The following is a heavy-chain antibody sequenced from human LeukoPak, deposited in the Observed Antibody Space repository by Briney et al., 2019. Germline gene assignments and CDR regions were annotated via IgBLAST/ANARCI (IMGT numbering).Heavy chain of an antibody. CDR2: ISSSTYYI. D-gene: IGHD5-24*01. V-gene: IGHV3-21*06. CDR3: ARDPSMAGFFDS. CDR1: GFTFSSYS. J-gene: IGHJ4*02. Sequence: NTGGSLRLSCAASGFTFSSYSMNWVRQAPGKGLEWVSSISSSTYYIYYADSVKGRFTISRDNAMNSLYLHMNSLRADDSAVYYCARDPSMAGFFDSWGQGTLVTVSS.